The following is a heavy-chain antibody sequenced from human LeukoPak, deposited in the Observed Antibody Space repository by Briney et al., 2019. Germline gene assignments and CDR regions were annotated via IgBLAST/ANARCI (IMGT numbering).Heavy chain of an antibody. CDR2: IHYSGST. Sequence: SETLSLTCTVSGGSISTYYWSWIRQPPGKGLEWIGYIHYSGSTTYNPSLKSRVIISVDTSKNQFSLKLSSVTAADTAVYYCARVGVVVVAAISAAFDIWGQGTMVTVSS. CDR1: GGSISTYY. J-gene: IGHJ3*02. CDR3: ARVGVVVVAAISAAFDI. V-gene: IGHV4-59*12. D-gene: IGHD2-15*01.